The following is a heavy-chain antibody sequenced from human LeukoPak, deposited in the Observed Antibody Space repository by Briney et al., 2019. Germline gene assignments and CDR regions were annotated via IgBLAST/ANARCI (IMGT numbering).Heavy chain of an antibody. Sequence: NPGGSQTLSCAASVYTFSNYEMNWVRQAPGKGLEWVSYISGSGSTIYYADSVKSRFTSSRDNAKVSLYLQMNGLRAEDTAVYYCARVRSGYSHENYFDYWGQGTLVTVSS. J-gene: IGHJ4*02. CDR2: ISGSGSTI. CDR3: ARVRSGYSHENYFDY. V-gene: IGHV3-48*03. CDR1: VYTFSNYE. D-gene: IGHD5-18*01.